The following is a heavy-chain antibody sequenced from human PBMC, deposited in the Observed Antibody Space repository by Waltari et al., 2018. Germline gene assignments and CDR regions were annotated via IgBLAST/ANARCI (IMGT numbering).Heavy chain of an antibody. CDR1: GFTFGDYV. V-gene: IGHV3-49*04. J-gene: IGHJ4*02. CDR2: IRSKDYCGTA. D-gene: IGHD6-13*01. CDR3: TQTQAGYF. Sequence: EVQLVESGGGLVQPGRSLRLSCTASGFTFGDYVMNWVRQAPGKGLEWVGFIRSKDYCGTAEYAASVKGRFTISRDDSKSIAYLQMDSLKTEDTAVYYCTQTQAGYFWGQGTLVTVSS.